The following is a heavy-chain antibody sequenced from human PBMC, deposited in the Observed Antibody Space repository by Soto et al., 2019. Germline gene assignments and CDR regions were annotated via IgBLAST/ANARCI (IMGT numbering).Heavy chain of an antibody. Sequence: SETLSLTCTVSGGSISSYYWSWIRQPPGKGLEWIGYIYPSGTTNNPSLKSRVTISVDTSKKEFSLKLSFVTAADTAVYCCASGAARGFDYWGQGSLVTVSS. J-gene: IGHJ4*02. CDR1: GGSISSYY. CDR3: ASGAARGFDY. D-gene: IGHD6-6*01. V-gene: IGHV4-59*01. CDR2: IYPSGTT.